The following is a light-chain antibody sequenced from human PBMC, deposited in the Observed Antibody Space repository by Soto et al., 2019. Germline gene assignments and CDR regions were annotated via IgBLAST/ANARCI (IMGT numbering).Light chain of an antibody. Sequence: QSVLTQPASVSGSPGQSITISCTGTSSDVGGYNYDSWYQQHPGKAPKLMIYDVSNRPSGVSNRFSGSKSGNTASLTISGLQAEDEADYYCSSYTSSSTLRGVFGGGTKLTVL. CDR1: SSDVGGYNY. CDR3: SSYTSSSTLRGV. J-gene: IGLJ2*01. V-gene: IGLV2-14*01. CDR2: DVS.